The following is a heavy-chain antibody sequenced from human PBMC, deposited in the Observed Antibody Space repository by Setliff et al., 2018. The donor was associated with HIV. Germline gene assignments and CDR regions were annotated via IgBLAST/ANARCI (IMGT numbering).Heavy chain of an antibody. V-gene: IGHV4-39*07. D-gene: IGHD6-19*01. Sequence: PSETLSLTCTVSGGSISSSNYYWGWIRQPPGKGLEWIGSIYYSGSTYYNPSLKSRVTISVDTSKNQFSLKLSSVTAADTAVYFCARSLAGGSGWLWGGFVSWGQGTLVTVSS. CDR3: ARSLAGGSGWLWGGFVS. CDR1: GGSISSSNYY. CDR2: IYYSGST. J-gene: IGHJ4*02.